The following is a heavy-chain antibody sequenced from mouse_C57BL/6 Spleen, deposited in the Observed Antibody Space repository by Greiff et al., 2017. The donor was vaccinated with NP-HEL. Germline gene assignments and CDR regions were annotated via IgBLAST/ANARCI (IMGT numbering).Heavy chain of an antibody. D-gene: IGHD4-1*01. J-gene: IGHJ2*01. CDR1: GYTFTSYW. CDR2: IYPGSGST. CDR3: ARRRANWDYFDY. Sequence: QVQLQQPGAELVKPGASVKMSCKASGYTFTSYWITWVKQRPGQGLEWIGDIYPGSGSTNYNEKFKSKATLTVDTSSSTAYMQLSSLTSEDSAVYYWARRRANWDYFDYWGQGTTLTVSS. V-gene: IGHV1-55*01.